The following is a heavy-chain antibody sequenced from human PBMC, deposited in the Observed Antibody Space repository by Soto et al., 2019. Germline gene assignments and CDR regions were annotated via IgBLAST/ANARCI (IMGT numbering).Heavy chain of an antibody. CDR3: ATYAYGATGGAFDL. D-gene: IGHD4-17*01. CDR2: ISSSSSTI. V-gene: IGHV3-48*01. Sequence: EVQLVESGGGLVHPGGSLRLSCAASGLTFSSCSMNWVRQAPGKGLEWVSFISSSSSTIYYADSVKGRFTISRDNAKNSLYLQMSSLRAEDTAVYYCATYAYGATGGAFDLWGQGTMVTLSS. J-gene: IGHJ3*01. CDR1: GLTFSSCS.